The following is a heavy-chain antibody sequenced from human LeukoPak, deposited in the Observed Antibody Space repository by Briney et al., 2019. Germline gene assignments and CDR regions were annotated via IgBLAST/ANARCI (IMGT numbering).Heavy chain of an antibody. CDR2: IISSGSYM. J-gene: IGHJ4*02. CDR3: ARHYYDSSGYYSCDY. D-gene: IGHD3-22*01. CDR1: GFTFSSYS. Sequence: GGSLRLSCAASGFTFSSYSMNWVRQAPGKGLEWVSSIISSGSYMYYAGSVKGRFTISRDNAQNSLYLQMNSLRAEDTAVYYCARHYYDSSGYYSCDYWGQGTLVTVSS. V-gene: IGHV3-21*06.